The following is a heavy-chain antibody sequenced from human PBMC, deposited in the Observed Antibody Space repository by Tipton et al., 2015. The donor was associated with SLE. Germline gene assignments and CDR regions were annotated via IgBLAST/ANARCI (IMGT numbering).Heavy chain of an antibody. V-gene: IGHV3-23*01. CDR3: AKSFLYSSSSYYFDY. CDR1: GFTFSSYA. CDR2: ISGSGGNT. D-gene: IGHD6-6*01. J-gene: IGHJ4*02. Sequence: SLRLSCAASGFTFSSYAMSWVRQAPGKGLEWVSSISGSGGNTYYADSVKGRFTISRDNSKNTLYLQMNSLRAEDTAVYYCAKSFLYSSSSYYFDYWGQGTLVTVSS.